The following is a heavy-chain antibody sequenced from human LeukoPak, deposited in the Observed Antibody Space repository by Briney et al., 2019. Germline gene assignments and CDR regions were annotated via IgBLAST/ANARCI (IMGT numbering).Heavy chain of an antibody. D-gene: IGHD5-18*01. CDR3: ARGNSGYNFGY. CDR2: INSNGITT. Sequence: GGSLRLSCAASGFTFSSYWMYWVRHAPGKGLVWVSHINSNGITTNYADSVKGRFTISRDNAKNTLYLQMNSLSAEDTAVYYCARGNSGYNFGYWGQGTLVTVSS. V-gene: IGHV3-74*01. J-gene: IGHJ4*02. CDR1: GFTFSSYW.